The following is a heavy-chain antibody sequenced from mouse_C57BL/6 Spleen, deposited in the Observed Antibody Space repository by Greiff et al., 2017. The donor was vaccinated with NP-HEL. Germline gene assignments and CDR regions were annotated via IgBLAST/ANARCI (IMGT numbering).Heavy chain of an antibody. D-gene: IGHD2-4*01. CDR1: GFTFSSYA. CDR3: ARAYYDYDLFAY. J-gene: IGHJ3*01. V-gene: IGHV5-4*01. Sequence: EVQGVESGGGLVKPGGSLKLSCAASGFTFSSYAMSWVRQTPEKRLEWVATISDGGSYTYYPDNVKGRFTISRDNAKNNLYLQMSHLKSEDTAMYYCARAYYDYDLFAYWGQGTLVTVSA. CDR2: ISDGGSYT.